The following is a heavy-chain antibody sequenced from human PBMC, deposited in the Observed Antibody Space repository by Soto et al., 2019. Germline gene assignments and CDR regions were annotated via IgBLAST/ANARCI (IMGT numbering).Heavy chain of an antibody. D-gene: IGHD5-18*01. Sequence: GSLRLSCAASGFTFSSYSMNWVRQAPGKGLEWVSSISSSSSYIYYADSVKGRFTISRDNAKNSLYLQMNSLRAEDTAVYYCARGWIQLWFGMDVWGQGTTVTVSS. CDR3: ARGWIQLWFGMDV. CDR2: ISSSSSYI. CDR1: GFTFSSYS. J-gene: IGHJ6*02. V-gene: IGHV3-21*01.